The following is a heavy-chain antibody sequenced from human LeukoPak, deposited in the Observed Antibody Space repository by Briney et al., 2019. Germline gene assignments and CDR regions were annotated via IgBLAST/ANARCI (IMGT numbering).Heavy chain of an antibody. D-gene: IGHD3-10*01. CDR1: GGSITTNY. V-gene: IGHV4-59*08. CDR2: MYYRGST. Sequence: SETLSLTCTVSGGSITTNYWSWIRQSPGKGLEWIGYMYYRGSTKYNPSLKSRVTISVDTSKNQFSLKLSSVTAADTAVYYCARGRYDSGYFDYWGQGTLVTVSS. CDR3: ARGRYDSGYFDY. J-gene: IGHJ4*02.